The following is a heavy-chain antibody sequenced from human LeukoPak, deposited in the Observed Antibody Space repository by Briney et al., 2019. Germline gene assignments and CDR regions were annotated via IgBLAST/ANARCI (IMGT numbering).Heavy chain of an antibody. CDR1: GGSISSYY. CDR3: ARVVPPTVRRGIIGITGGGGGYFDY. Sequence: SETLSLTCIVSGGSISSYYWNWIRQSPGKGPEWIGYIDDSGSANYSPSLKSRLTISLDMSKNQFSLKLSSVTAADTAVYYCARVVPPTVRRGIIGITGGGGGYFDYWGQGTLVTVSS. D-gene: IGHD1-7*01. V-gene: IGHV4-59*01. J-gene: IGHJ4*03. CDR2: IDDSGSA.